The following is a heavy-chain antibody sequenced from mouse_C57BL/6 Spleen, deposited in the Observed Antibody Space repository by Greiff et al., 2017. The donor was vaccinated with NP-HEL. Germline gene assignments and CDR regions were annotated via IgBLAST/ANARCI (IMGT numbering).Heavy chain of an antibody. CDR2: ISYSGST. Sequence: VQLKESGPGLVKPSQSLSLTCTVPGYSITSDYAWNWIRQFPGNKLEWMGYISYSGSTSYNPSLKSRISITRDTSKNQFFLQLNSVTTEDTATYYCARSIMANWGQCTTLTVSS. CDR1: GYSITSDYA. CDR3: ARSIMAN. V-gene: IGHV3-2*02. J-gene: IGHJ2*01.